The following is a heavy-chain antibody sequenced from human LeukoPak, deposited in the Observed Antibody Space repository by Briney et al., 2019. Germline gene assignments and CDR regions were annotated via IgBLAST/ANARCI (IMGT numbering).Heavy chain of an antibody. J-gene: IGHJ5*02. CDR3: ARDGSIAARLLYWIDP. V-gene: IGHV4-4*07. D-gene: IGHD6-6*01. Sequence: PSETLSLTCTVSGGSISNYYWSWIRQPAGKGLEWIGRIYTSGSANYNPSLKSRVTMSVDTSKNQFSLKLNSVTAADTAMYYCARDGSIAARLLYWIDPWGQGTLVTVSS. CDR1: GGSISNYY. CDR2: IYTSGSA.